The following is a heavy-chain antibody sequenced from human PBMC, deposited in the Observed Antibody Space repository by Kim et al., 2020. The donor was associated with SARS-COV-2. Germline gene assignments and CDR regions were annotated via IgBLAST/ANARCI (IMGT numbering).Heavy chain of an antibody. CDR3: ARGRSGSYYYGLDV. D-gene: IGHD1-26*01. Sequence: ADSVKGRFTISRDNSKNTLYLQMSTLRAEDTAVYYCARGRSGSYYYGLDVWGQGTTVTVSS. J-gene: IGHJ6*02. V-gene: IGHV3-30*15.